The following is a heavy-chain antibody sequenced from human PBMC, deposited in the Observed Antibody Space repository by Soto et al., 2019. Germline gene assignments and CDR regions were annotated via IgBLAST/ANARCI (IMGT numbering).Heavy chain of an antibody. J-gene: IGHJ4*02. Sequence: CLRLSCAASGFTFSSYAMTWVRQAPGKGLEWVSAIGGSGGSPYYADSVKGRFTISRDNSKNTLYLQMNSLRAEDTATYYCSSGYHQRSLDYWGQGTQVTVPQ. CDR2: IGGSGGSP. D-gene: IGHD3-22*01. V-gene: IGHV3-23*01. CDR3: SSGYHQRSLDY. CDR1: GFTFSSYA.